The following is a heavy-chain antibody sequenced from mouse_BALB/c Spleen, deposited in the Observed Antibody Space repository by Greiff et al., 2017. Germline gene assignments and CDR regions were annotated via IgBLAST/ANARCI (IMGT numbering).Heavy chain of an antibody. CDR3: ARRTTALMDY. J-gene: IGHJ4*01. CDR1: GFTFSSFG. Sequence: EVQGVESGGGLVQPGGSRKLSCAASGFTFSSFGMHWVRQAPEKGLEWVAYISSGSSTIYYADTVKGRFTISRDNPKNTLCLQMTSLRSEDTAMYYCARRTTALMDYWGQGTSVTVSS. CDR2: ISSGSSTI. D-gene: IGHD1-2*01. V-gene: IGHV5-17*02.